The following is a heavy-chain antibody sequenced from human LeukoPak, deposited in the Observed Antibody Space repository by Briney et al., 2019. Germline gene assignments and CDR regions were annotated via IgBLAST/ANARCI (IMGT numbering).Heavy chain of an antibody. V-gene: IGHV4-59*01. J-gene: IGHJ6*03. Sequence: SETLSLPCTVSGHSMSSYYWSWIRQPPGKGLEWIGYIYYSGSTNYNPSLKSRVTISVDTSKNQFSLKLSSVTAADTAVYYCARFEVTTDYYYYMDVWGKGTTVTVSS. D-gene: IGHD4-17*01. CDR3: ARFEVTTDYYYYMDV. CDR1: GHSMSSYY. CDR2: IYYSGST.